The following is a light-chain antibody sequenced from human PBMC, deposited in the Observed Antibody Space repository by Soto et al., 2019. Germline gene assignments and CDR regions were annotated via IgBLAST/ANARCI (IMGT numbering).Light chain of an antibody. J-gene: IGKJ1*01. V-gene: IGKV3-20*01. CDR3: QQYGSSPQT. CDR2: GAS. Sequence: EMVLTQSPGTLSLSPGERATLSCRTSQSVSSSYLAWYQQKPGQAPRLLIYGASSRATGIPGRFSGSGSGTDFTLTISRLEPEDFAVYYCQQYGSSPQTFGQGTKVDIK. CDR1: QSVSSSY.